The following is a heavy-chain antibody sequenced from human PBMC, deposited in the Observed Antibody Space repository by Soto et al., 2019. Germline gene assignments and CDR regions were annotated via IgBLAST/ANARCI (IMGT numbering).Heavy chain of an antibody. CDR1: GFTFSSYV. V-gene: IGHV3-23*01. D-gene: IGHD3-22*01. CDR2: ISGSGGST. J-gene: IGHJ4*02. Sequence: EVQLLESGGGLVQPGGSLRLSCAASGFTFSSYVMSWVRQAPGKGLEWVSAISGSGGSTYYADSVKGRFTISRDNSKNTLYLQMNSLRAEDTAVYYCAKDHTFYYDSSGYWGYFDYWGQGTLVTVSS. CDR3: AKDHTFYYDSSGYWGYFDY.